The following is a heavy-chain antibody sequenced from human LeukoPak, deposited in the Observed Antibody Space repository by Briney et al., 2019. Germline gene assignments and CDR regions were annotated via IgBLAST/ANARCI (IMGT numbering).Heavy chain of an antibody. Sequence: PGGSLRLSCAASGFTFSSYWMTWVRLAPGKGLEWVANIKQDGSEKYYMDSVRGRFTISRDNAKNSLYLQINSLRAEDTAVYYCARDLEYTGYFDYWGQGTLVTVSS. CDR3: ARDLEYTGYFDY. J-gene: IGHJ4*02. D-gene: IGHD3-3*01. CDR2: IKQDGSEK. CDR1: GFTFSSYW. V-gene: IGHV3-7*01.